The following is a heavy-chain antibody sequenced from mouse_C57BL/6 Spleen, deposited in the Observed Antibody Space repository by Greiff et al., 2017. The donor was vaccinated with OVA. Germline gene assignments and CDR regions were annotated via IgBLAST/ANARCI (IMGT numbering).Heavy chain of an antibody. CDR2: ISYDGSN. D-gene: IGHD1-1*01. V-gene: IGHV3-6*01. CDR3: AREEEYYGSSPSWFAY. J-gene: IGHJ3*01. Sequence: EVKLVGSGPGLVKPSQSLSLTCSVTGYSITSGYYWNWIRQFPGNKLEWMGYISYDGSNNYNPSLKNRISITRDTSKNQFFLKLNSVTTEDTATYYCAREEEYYGSSPSWFAYWGQGTLVTVSA. CDR1: GYSITSGYY.